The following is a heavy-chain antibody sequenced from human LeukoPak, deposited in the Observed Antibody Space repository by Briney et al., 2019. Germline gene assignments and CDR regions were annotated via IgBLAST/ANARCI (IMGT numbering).Heavy chain of an antibody. CDR1: GGSISSYY. D-gene: IGHD2-2*01. CDR2: IYTSGST. Sequence: SETLSLTCTVSGGSISSYYWSWIRQPAGKGLEWIGRIYTSGSTNYNPSLKSRVTMSVDTSKNQFSLKLSSVTAADTAVYYCARAPAALVTFYYMDVWGKGTTVTVSS. V-gene: IGHV4-4*07. J-gene: IGHJ6*03. CDR3: ARAPAALVTFYYMDV.